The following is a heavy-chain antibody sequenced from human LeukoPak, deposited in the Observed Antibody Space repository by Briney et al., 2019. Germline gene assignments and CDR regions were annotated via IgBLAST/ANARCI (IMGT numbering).Heavy chain of an antibody. J-gene: IGHJ3*02. CDR2: IWYDGSNK. V-gene: IGHV3-33*01. CDR3: AREPYYYDSSGPEAAFDI. D-gene: IGHD3-22*01. Sequence: PGGSLRLSCAASGFTFSSYGMHWVRQAPGKGLEWVAVIWYDGSNKYYADSVKGRFTISRDNSKNTLYLQMNSLRAEDTAVYYCAREPYYYDSSGPEAAFDIWGQGTMVTVSS. CDR1: GFTFSSYG.